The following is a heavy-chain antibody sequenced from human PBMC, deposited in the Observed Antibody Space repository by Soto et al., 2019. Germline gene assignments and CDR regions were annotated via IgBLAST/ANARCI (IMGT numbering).Heavy chain of an antibody. CDR2: VSGGSGVT. V-gene: IGHV3-23*01. CDR3: TRCNGYGDL. J-gene: IGHJ5*02. D-gene: IGHD4-17*01. CDR1: GFSFSTYG. Sequence: EMQLLESGGGLVQPGGSLRLSCVVSGFSFSTYGVTWARQAPGKGLEWVCGVSGGSGVTHYTDSVKGRFTISGDDSKNPVYLRMHSPRGEDTAVYYFTRCNGYGDLWGQGTLVTVSS.